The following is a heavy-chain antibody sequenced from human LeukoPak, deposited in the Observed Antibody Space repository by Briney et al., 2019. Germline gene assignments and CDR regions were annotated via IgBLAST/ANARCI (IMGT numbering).Heavy chain of an antibody. V-gene: IGHV3-48*02. CDR1: GFTFSSNS. D-gene: IGHD3-16*01. Sequence: GGSLRLSCAASGFTFSSNSMTWIRQAPGKGLEWVSYISRDSSTIYYGDSVKGRFTISRDNAKNSLYLQMNSLRDEDTAVYYCAKVPHSWGLFDSWGQGTLVTVSS. J-gene: IGHJ4*02. CDR2: ISRDSSTI. CDR3: AKVPHSWGLFDS.